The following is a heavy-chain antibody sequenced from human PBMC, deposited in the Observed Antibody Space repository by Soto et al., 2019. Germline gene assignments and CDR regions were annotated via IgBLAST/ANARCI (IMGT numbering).Heavy chain of an antibody. CDR1: GGSISSYY. CDR2: IYYSGST. Sequence: PSETLSLTCTVSGGSISSYYWSWIRQPPGKGLEWIGYIYYSGSTNYNPSLKSRVTISVDTSKNQFSLKLSSVTAADTAVYYCARDLDYYDSSGYYGMDVWGQGTTVTVSS. CDR3: ARDLDYYDSSGYYGMDV. V-gene: IGHV4-59*01. J-gene: IGHJ6*02. D-gene: IGHD3-22*01.